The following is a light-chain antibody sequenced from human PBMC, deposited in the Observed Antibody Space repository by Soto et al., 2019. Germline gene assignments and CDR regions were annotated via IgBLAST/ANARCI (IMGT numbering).Light chain of an antibody. CDR2: DVS. V-gene: IGLV2-14*03. CDR1: SSDVGGYNY. Sequence: QSALTQPPSVSGSPGQSITISCTGTSSDVGGYNYVSWYQQHPGKAPKLMIYDVSNRPSGVSNRFSGSKSGNTASLTISGLQAEDEADYYCSSYTSRSTLYVFGTGTKVTVL. CDR3: SSYTSRSTLYV. J-gene: IGLJ1*01.